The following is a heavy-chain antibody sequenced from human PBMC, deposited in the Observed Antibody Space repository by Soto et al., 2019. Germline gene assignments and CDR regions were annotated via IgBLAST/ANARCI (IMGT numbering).Heavy chain of an antibody. J-gene: IGHJ4*02. CDR2: INHSGST. CDR1: GGSFSGYY. CDR3: ARGEPVAGTH. V-gene: IGHV4-34*01. Sequence: SETLSLTCAVYGGSFSGYYWSWIRQPPGKGLEWIGEINHSGSTNYNPSLKSRVTISVDTSKNQFSLKLSSVTAADTAVYYCARGEPVAGTHWGQGTLVTVSS. D-gene: IGHD6-19*01.